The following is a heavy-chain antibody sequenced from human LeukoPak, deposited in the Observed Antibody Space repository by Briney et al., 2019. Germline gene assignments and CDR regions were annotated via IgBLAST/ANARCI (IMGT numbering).Heavy chain of an antibody. D-gene: IGHD6-19*01. CDR3: ARALSSGWYDPQDY. CDR1: GYTFTGYY. J-gene: IGHJ4*02. Sequence: ASVKVSRKASGYTFTGYYIHWVRQAPGQGLEWMAWINPNSGGTNYAQKFQGRVTMTRDTSISTAYMELSRLRSDDTAVYYCARALSSGWYDPQDYWGQGTLVTVSS. CDR2: INPNSGGT. V-gene: IGHV1-2*02.